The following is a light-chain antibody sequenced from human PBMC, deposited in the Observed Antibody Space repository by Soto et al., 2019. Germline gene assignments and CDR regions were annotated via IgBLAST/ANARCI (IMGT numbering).Light chain of an antibody. CDR3: LSYTSSGTRV. Sequence: QSALTQPASVSGSPGQSITISCTGTNTDVGGYNYVSWYQQLPGKAPKLMIYEVTNRPSGVSNRFSGSKSGNTASLKISGLQPEDEADYYCLSYTSSGTRVFGTGTKLTVL. CDR2: EVT. V-gene: IGLV2-14*01. J-gene: IGLJ1*01. CDR1: NTDVGGYNY.